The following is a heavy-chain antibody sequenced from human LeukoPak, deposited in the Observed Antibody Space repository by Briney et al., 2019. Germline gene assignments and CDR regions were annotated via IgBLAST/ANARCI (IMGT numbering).Heavy chain of an antibody. CDR1: GFTFSYYA. D-gene: IGHD2-2*01. Sequence: GGSLRLSCAASGFTFSYYAMHWVRQAPGKGLEYVSAISSNGGSTYYANSVKGRFTISRDNSKNTLYLQMGSLRAEDMGVYYCARDSITVSVGAFDIWGQGTMVIVSS. V-gene: IGHV3-64*01. CDR3: ARDSITVSVGAFDI. J-gene: IGHJ3*02. CDR2: ISSNGGST.